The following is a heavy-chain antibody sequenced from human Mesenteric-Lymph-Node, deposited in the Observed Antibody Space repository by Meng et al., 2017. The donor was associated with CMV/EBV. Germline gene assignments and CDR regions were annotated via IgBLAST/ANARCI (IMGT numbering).Heavy chain of an antibody. D-gene: IGHD5-18*01. J-gene: IGHJ5*02. V-gene: IGHV3-21*06. Sequence: GESLKISCAASGFTFSSYNINWVRQAPGKGLEWVSSISSSGIYIYYADSVKGRFTISRDNAKNSLFLQMNSLRVEDTAVYYCTRDTPSYSYGAWGQGTLVTVSS. CDR2: ISSSGIYI. CDR3: TRDTPSYSYGA. CDR1: GFTFSSYN.